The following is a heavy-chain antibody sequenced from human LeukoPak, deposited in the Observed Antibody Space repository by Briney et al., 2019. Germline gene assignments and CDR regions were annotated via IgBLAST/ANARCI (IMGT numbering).Heavy chain of an antibody. CDR3: ARVARLGIAAFYYFDY. J-gene: IGHJ4*02. D-gene: IGHD6-13*01. Sequence: SETLSLTCAVYGGSFSGYYWSWIRQPPGKGLEWIGEINHSGSTNYNPSLKSRVTISVDTSKNQFSLKLSSVTAADTAVYYCARVARLGIAAFYYFDYWGQGTLVTVSS. CDR2: INHSGST. V-gene: IGHV4-34*01. CDR1: GGSFSGYY.